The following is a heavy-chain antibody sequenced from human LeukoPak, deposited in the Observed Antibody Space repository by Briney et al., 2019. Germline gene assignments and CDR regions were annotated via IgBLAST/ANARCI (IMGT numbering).Heavy chain of an antibody. CDR2: INSAGTTT. CDR1: GFTFSSYW. V-gene: IGHV3-74*01. CDR3: AKALGYRYGPNDAFDI. D-gene: IGHD5-18*01. Sequence: QPGGSLRLSCAASGFTFSSYWMHWVRQAPGKGLVWVSRINSAGTTTNYADSVKGRFTISRDNAKNTVYLQMNSLRAEDTAVYYCAKALGYRYGPNDAFDIWGQGTMVTVSS. J-gene: IGHJ3*02.